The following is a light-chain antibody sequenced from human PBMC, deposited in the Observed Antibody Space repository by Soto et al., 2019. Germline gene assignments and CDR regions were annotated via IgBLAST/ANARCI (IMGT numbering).Light chain of an antibody. V-gene: IGLV2-23*02. CDR2: EVS. CDR3: CSYAGSSTFGVV. J-gene: IGLJ2*01. CDR1: SSDVGSYNL. Sequence: QSALTQPASVSGSPGQSITISCTGTSSDVGSYNLVSWYQQHPGKAPKLMIYEVSKRPSGVSNRFSGSKSGNTASLTISGLQAEDVADYYCCSYAGSSTFGVVFGGGTQLTVL.